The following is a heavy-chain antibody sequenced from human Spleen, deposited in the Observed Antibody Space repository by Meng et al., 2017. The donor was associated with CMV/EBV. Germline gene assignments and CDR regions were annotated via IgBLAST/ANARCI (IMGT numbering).Heavy chain of an antibody. J-gene: IGHJ4*02. CDR2: IYTGATTT. CDR3: AKGHAYSTSSHLHY. D-gene: IGHD6-6*01. Sequence: GESLKISCAASGFTFSDYAMSWVRRAPGKGLEWVSLIYTGATTTYYADSVEGRFTISRENSKNTLYPQKNSLRGEDTAVYYCAKGHAYSTSSHLHYWGKGTLVTVSS. V-gene: IGHV3-23*03. CDR1: GFTFSDYA.